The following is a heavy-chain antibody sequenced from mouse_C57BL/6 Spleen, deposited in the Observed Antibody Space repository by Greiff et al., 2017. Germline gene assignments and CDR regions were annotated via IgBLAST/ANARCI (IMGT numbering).Heavy chain of an antibody. Sequence: VQLQQSGPELVKPGASVKIPCKASGYTFTDSNMDWVKQSHGKSLEWIGDINPNNGGTIYNQKFKGKATLTVDKSSSTAYMELRSLTSEDTAVYYCARNYGSSYPYYFDYWGQGTTLTVSS. CDR2: INPNNGGT. D-gene: IGHD1-1*01. J-gene: IGHJ2*01. CDR1: GYTFTDSN. V-gene: IGHV1-18*01. CDR3: ARNYGSSYPYYFDY.